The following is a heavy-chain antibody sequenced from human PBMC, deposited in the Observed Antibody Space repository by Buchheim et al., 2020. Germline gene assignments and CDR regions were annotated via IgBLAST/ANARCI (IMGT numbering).Heavy chain of an antibody. CDR2: ISKDGSNK. V-gene: IGHV3-30-3*01. Sequence: QVQLVESGGGVVQPGRSLRLSCEASGFTFRSYAIHWVRQAPGKGLEWVAVISKDGSNKSYGDSVKGRFTISRDNSENTLYLQMNSLRTEDTAVYYCARGRDEERSSYKGLDVWGQGTT. CDR3: ARGRDEERSSYKGLDV. D-gene: IGHD1-14*01. J-gene: IGHJ6*02. CDR1: GFTFRSYA.